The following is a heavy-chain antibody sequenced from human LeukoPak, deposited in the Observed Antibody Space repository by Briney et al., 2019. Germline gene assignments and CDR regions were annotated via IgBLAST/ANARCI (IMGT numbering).Heavy chain of an antibody. J-gene: IGHJ2*01. CDR3: AKNGPTGWYLPWYFDL. CDR1: GLTFTNYA. V-gene: IGHV3-23*01. D-gene: IGHD2-15*01. CDR2: VRGSGLST. Sequence: PEGYLRLSCAPSGLTFTNYAMSLDSQAPGKRLAWVCDVRGSGLSTYYPDSVKGQFTISKDTSKNTRLLQLDSLRVEDTALYYCAKNGPTGWYLPWYFDLWGRGTLVTVSS.